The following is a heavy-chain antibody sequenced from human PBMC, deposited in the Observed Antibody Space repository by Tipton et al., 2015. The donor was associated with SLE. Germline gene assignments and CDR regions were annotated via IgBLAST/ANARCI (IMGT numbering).Heavy chain of an antibody. Sequence: SGFTFSSYGMHWVRQAPGKGLEWAAFIRYDGSNKYYADSVKGRFTISRDNAKNSLYLQMNSLRAEDTAVYYCARDGRSYGSLSYGMDVWGQGTTVTVSS. CDR2: IRYDGSNK. V-gene: IGHV3-30*02. J-gene: IGHJ6*02. CDR1: GFTFSSYG. D-gene: IGHD5-18*01. CDR3: ARDGRSYGSLSYGMDV.